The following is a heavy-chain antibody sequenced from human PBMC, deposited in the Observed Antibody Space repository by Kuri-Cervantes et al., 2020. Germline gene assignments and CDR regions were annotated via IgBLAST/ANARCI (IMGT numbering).Heavy chain of an antibody. CDR3: AKDIGAAAGTGFGY. CDR1: GFTFSSYG. Sequence: GGSLRLSCAASGFTFSSYGLSWVRQAPGKGLEWVSSISGSGGSTYYADSVKGRFTISRDNAKNSLYLQMNSLRAEDTALYYCAKDIGAAAGTGFGYWGQGTLVTVSS. J-gene: IGHJ4*02. CDR2: ISGSGGST. D-gene: IGHD6-13*01. V-gene: IGHV3-23*01.